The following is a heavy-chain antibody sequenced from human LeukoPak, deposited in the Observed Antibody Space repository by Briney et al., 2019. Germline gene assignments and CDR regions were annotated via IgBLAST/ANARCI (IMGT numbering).Heavy chain of an antibody. Sequence: GGSLRLSCAASGFTFDDYAMSWVRQAPGKGLEWVSGINWNGDNTGSADSVKGRFTISRDNAKNSLYLEMNSLKTEDTAVYYCTRDWYGDYRAQDYYMDVWGKGTTVTISS. CDR3: TRDWYGDYRAQDYYMDV. CDR1: GFTFDDYA. D-gene: IGHD4-17*01. J-gene: IGHJ6*03. CDR2: INWNGDNT. V-gene: IGHV3-20*04.